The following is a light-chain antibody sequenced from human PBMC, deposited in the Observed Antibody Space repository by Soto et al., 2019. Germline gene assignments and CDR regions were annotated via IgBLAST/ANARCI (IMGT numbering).Light chain of an antibody. V-gene: IGKV3-20*01. CDR3: QQYGSSPFT. CDR1: QSVSSSY. CDR2: GAS. J-gene: IGKJ3*01. Sequence: PGERATLSCRASQSVSSSYLAWYQQKPGQAPRLLIYGASSRATGIPDRFSGSGSGTDFTLTISRLEPEDFAVYYCQQYGSSPFTFGPGTKVDIK.